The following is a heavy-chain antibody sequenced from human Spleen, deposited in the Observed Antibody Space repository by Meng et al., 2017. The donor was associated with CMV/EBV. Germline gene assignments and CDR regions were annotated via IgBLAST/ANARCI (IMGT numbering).Heavy chain of an antibody. CDR1: GYSISSGYY. CDR3: ARHYYDILTGYSPFDY. D-gene: IGHD3-9*01. Sequence: GSLRLSCTVSGYSISSGYYWGWIRQPPGKGLEWIGSIYYSGSTYYNPSLKSRVTISVDTSKNQFSLKLSSVTAADTAVYYCARHYYDILTGYSPFDYWGQGTLVTVSS. CDR2: IYYSGST. J-gene: IGHJ4*02. V-gene: IGHV4-38-2*02.